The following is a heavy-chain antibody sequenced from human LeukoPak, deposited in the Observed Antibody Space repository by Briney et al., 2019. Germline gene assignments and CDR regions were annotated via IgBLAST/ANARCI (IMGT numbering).Heavy chain of an antibody. D-gene: IGHD3-10*01. CDR1: GYTFTSYG. CDR2: ISAYSGNT. CDR3: ARDLTYYYGSGSYYFFDY. V-gene: IGHV1-18*01. J-gene: IGHJ4*02. Sequence: ASVKVSCKASGYTFTSYGISWVRQAPGQGLEWMGWISAYSGNTNYAQKLQGRVTMTTDTSTSTAYMELRSLRSDDTAVSYCARDLTYYYGSGSYYFFDYWGQGTLVTVSS.